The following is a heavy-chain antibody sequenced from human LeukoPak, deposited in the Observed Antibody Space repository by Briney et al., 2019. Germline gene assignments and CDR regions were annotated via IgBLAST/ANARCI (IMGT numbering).Heavy chain of an antibody. J-gene: IGHJ5*02. V-gene: IGHV6-1*01. CDR3: TKSRSGGLDWFDP. CDR2: TFYRSKWYS. Sequence: SQTLSLTCAIPGDSVSSNSATWSWIRLSPSRGLEWLGRTFYRSKWYSDYAVSVKSRITINPDTSKNQFSLQLNSVTPEDTAVYYCTKSRSGGLDWFDPWGQGTLVTVSS. D-gene: IGHD6-19*01. CDR1: GDSVSSNSAT.